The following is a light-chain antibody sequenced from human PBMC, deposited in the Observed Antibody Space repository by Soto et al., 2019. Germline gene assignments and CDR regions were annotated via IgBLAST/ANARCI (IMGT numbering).Light chain of an antibody. V-gene: IGKV3-20*01. CDR1: RSFIMNC. Sequence: EIVLTQSPCTLSLSPCERATLSCRGIRSFIMNCLAWYQQKPGQAPRLLIYGASIRATGIPDRFSGSGSGTDFTLTVSRLEPEDFAVYYCQQYDTSAQLTFGGGTKVDIK. CDR3: QQYDTSAQLT. J-gene: IGKJ4*01. CDR2: GAS.